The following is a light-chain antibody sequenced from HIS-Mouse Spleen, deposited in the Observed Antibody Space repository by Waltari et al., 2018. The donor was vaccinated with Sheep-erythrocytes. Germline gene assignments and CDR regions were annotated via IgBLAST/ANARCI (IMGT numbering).Light chain of an antibody. CDR2: DVS. CDR1: SSDVGGYNY. V-gene: IGLV2-11*01. CDR3: CSYAGSYNHV. J-gene: IGLJ1*01. Sequence: QSALTQPRSVSGSPGQSVTISCTGTSSDVGGYNYVSWYQQHPGKAPKLMLYDVSKPPSGVPDRLSGSKAGNTASLTISGLQAEDEADYYCCSYAGSYNHVFATGTKVTVL.